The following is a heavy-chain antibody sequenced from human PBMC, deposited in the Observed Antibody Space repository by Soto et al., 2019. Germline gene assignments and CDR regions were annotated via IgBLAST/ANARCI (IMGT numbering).Heavy chain of an antibody. J-gene: IGHJ4*02. D-gene: IGHD1-26*01. CDR2: IYWNDDK. Sequence: GSGPTLVNPTQTLTLTCTFSGFSLSTSGVGVGWIRQPPGKALEWLALIYWNDDKRYSPSLKSRLTITKDTSKNQVVLTMTNMDPVDTATYYCAHSRWELYYFDYWGQGTLVTVSS. CDR3: AHSRWELYYFDY. CDR1: GFSLSTSGVG. V-gene: IGHV2-5*01.